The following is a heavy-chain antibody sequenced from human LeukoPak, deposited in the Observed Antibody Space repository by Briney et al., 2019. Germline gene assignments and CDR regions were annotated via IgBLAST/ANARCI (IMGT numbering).Heavy chain of an antibody. CDR1: GYTFTGYY. J-gene: IGHJ4*02. Sequence: GASETVSCKASGYTFTGYYIHWVRQAPGQGLEWMGLINPNSGGTNFAQKFQGRVTMTRDTSISTAYMDLSRLKSDDTAVYYCTRGPPYSYGNDFDYWGQGTLVTVVS. V-gene: IGHV1-2*02. D-gene: IGHD5-18*01. CDR2: INPNSGGT. CDR3: TRGPPYSYGNDFDY.